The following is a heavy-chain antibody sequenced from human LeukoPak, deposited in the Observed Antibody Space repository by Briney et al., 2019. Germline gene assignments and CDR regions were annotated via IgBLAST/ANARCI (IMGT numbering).Heavy chain of an antibody. D-gene: IGHD6-13*01. Sequence: GGSLRLSCVASGFTFSSYAMHWVRQAPGKGLEWVAVISYDGSNKYYADSVKGRFTISRDNSKNTLYLQMNSLRAEDTAVYYCARGGYSSSWCGNWFDPWGQGTLVTVSS. J-gene: IGHJ5*02. V-gene: IGHV3-30-3*01. CDR3: ARGGYSSSWCGNWFDP. CDR2: ISYDGSNK. CDR1: GFTFSSYA.